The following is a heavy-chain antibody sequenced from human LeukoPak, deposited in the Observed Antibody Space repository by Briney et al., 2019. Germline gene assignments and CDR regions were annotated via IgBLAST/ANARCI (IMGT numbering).Heavy chain of an antibody. CDR2: LNPSGGST. V-gene: IGHV1-46*01. CDR3: ASHFGQGRYFVTLDY. J-gene: IGHJ4*02. CDR1: GYTFTSYY. Sequence: ASVKVSCKASGYTFTSYYMHWVRQAPGQGLEWMGILNPSGGSTSYAQKFQGRVTMTRDTSTSTVYMELSSLRSEDTAVYYCASHFGQGRYFVTLDYWGQGTLVTVSS. D-gene: IGHD3-9*01.